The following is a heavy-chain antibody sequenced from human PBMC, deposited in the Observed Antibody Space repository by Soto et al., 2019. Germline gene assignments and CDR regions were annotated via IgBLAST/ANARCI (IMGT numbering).Heavy chain of an antibody. Sequence: EVQLVESEGGLVQPGESLRLSCVASGFTVSTNYMSWVRQAPGKGLEWVSVIYSGGSTYHADSVKGRFTISRDNSNNTLYLQMSRLRGEDTAVYYCASAPSSSLGGWGHDFDYWRQGTLVTVSS. CDR3: ASAPSSSLGGWGHDFDY. CDR1: GFTVSTNY. CDR2: IYSGGST. V-gene: IGHV3-66*01. J-gene: IGHJ4*02. D-gene: IGHD3-16*01.